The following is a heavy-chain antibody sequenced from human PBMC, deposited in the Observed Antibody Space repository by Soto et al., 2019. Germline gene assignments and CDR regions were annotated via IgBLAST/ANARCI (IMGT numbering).Heavy chain of an antibody. D-gene: IGHD2-2*01. V-gene: IGHV3-21*01. J-gene: IGHJ6*03. CDR2: ISGSTSYT. CDR3: ARDGAFCSGTGCRDYYHYMDF. Sequence: EVQLVESGGGLVKPGGSLRLSCAASGFSFSDYSMNWVHQAPGKGLEWVSSISGSTSYTNYAYSLQGRFTVSRDNAEKSLYLQLNSLRAEDTAVYYCARDGAFCSGTGCRDYYHYMDFWGKGTTVTVSS. CDR1: GFSFSDYS.